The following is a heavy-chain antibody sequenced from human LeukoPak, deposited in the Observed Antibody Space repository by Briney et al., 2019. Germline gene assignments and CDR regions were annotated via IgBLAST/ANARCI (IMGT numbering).Heavy chain of an antibody. Sequence: PSETLSLTCAVYGGSFSGYYWSWIRQPPGKGLEWIGEINHSGSTNYNPSLKSRVTISVDTSKNQFSLKLSSVTAADTAVYYCAREWWGYCSSTSCYGAYYYYYMDVWGKGTTVTVSS. D-gene: IGHD2-2*01. CDR2: INHSGST. J-gene: IGHJ6*03. CDR1: GGSFSGYY. V-gene: IGHV4-34*01. CDR3: AREWWGYCSSTSCYGAYYYYYMDV.